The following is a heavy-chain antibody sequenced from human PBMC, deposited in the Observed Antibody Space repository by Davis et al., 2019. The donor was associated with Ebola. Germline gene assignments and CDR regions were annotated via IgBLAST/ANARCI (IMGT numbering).Heavy chain of an antibody. Sequence: GESLKISCAASGFTFSSYWMSWVRQAPGKGLEWVANIKQDGSEKYYVDSVKGRFTISRDNAKNSLYLQMNSLRAEDTAVYYCARSSSGWYHFDYWGQGTLVTVSS. V-gene: IGHV3-7*01. CDR1: GFTFSSYW. CDR3: ARSSSGWYHFDY. D-gene: IGHD6-19*01. CDR2: IKQDGSEK. J-gene: IGHJ4*02.